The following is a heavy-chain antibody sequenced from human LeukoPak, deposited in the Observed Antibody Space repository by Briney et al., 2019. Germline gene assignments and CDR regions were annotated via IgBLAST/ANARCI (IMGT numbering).Heavy chain of an antibody. CDR2: ISGSGGST. Sequence: AGGSLRLSCAASGFTFSTYAMSWVRQAPGKGRGWVSAISGSGGSTSYAQKFQGRVTMTRDMSTSTVYMELSSARSEDTPVYYFFLIRYSGTWFDPWGQGNLVTVSS. CDR3: FLIRYSGTWFDP. J-gene: IGHJ5*02. V-gene: IGHV3-23*01. CDR1: GFTFSTYA. D-gene: IGHD6-13*01.